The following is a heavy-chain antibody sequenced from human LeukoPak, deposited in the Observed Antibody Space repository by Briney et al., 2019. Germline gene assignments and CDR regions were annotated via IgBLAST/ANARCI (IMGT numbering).Heavy chain of an antibody. V-gene: IGHV3-64*04. Sequence: GGSLRLSCSASRFTFSNFNMHWVRQAPGKGLQFVSGITSDGGSIDYADSVRGRFTISRDNSKNTLFLQMNSLSAEDTAVYYCAKDRAQQLVLDFWGQGTLVTVSS. J-gene: IGHJ4*02. D-gene: IGHD6-13*01. CDR2: ITSDGGSI. CDR3: AKDRAQQLVLDF. CDR1: RFTFSNFN.